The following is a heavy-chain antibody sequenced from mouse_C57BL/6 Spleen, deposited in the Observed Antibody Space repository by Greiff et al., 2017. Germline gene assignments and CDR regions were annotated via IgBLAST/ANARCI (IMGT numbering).Heavy chain of an antibody. Sequence: EVKVEESGEGLVKPGGSLKLSCAASGFTFSSYAMSWVRQTPEKRLEWVAYISSGGDYIYYADTVKGRFTISRDNARNTLYLQMSSLKSEDTAMYYCTDYDYDGFAYWGQGTLVTVSA. J-gene: IGHJ3*01. D-gene: IGHD2-4*01. V-gene: IGHV5-9-1*02. CDR3: TDYDYDGFAY. CDR1: GFTFSSYA. CDR2: ISSGGDYI.